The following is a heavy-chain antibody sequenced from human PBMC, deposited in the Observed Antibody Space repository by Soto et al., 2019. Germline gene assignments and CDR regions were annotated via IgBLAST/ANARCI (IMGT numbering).Heavy chain of an antibody. J-gene: IGHJ4*02. D-gene: IGHD1-26*01. Sequence: QVQLVEFGGGVVQPGRSFRLSCAASGLSFSSSTIHWVRQAPGKGLEWVAIISYDGTKKYYADSVKGRFTISRDDSNNTVHLQMTNLRVDDTAVYYCARDAMIRVGATPPIYWALENWGQGTLLTVSS. V-gene: IGHV3-30-3*01. CDR2: ISYDGTKK. CDR1: GLSFSSST. CDR3: ARDAMIRVGATPPIYWALEN.